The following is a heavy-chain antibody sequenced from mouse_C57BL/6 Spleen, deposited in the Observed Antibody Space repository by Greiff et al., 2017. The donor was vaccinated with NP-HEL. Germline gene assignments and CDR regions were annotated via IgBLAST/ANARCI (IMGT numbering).Heavy chain of an antibody. CDR2: IYPGGGYT. CDR1: GYTFTNYW. CDR3: ARVHYGSSYPFDY. J-gene: IGHJ2*01. V-gene: IGHV1-63*01. D-gene: IGHD1-1*01. Sequence: VQLQQSGAELVRPGTSVKMSCKASGYTFTNYWIGWAKQRPGHGLEWIGDIYPGGGYTNYNEKFKGKATLTADKSSSTAYMQFSSLTSEDSAIYYCARVHYGSSYPFDYWGQGTTLTVSA.